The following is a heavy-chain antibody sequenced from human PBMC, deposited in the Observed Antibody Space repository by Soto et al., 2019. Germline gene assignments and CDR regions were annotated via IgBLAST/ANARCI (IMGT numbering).Heavy chain of an antibody. Sequence: QITLKESGPTLVKPTQTLTLTCTFSGFSVSTSGVGVAWIRQPPGKALEWLALIYWDGDERYSPFLQSRVTITKDTSKNQVVLTMTSMDPVDTAIYYCAHKGGRGAGMDVWGQGTTVTVSS. CDR1: GFSVSTSGVG. CDR2: IYWDGDE. CDR3: AHKGGRGAGMDV. D-gene: IGHD2-15*01. J-gene: IGHJ6*02. V-gene: IGHV2-5*02.